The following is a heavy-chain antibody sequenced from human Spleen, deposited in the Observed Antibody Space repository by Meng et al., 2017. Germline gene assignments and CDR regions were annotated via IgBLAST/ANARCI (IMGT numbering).Heavy chain of an antibody. CDR2: IGHSGIT. CDR1: GCSITSGDYY. Sequence: QVQLQESGPGLVKPSQTLSLTCTFSGCSITSGDYYRRWLRQPPGKGLEWIGSIGHSGITYYTPSLKSRVTVSIDTSKSQFSLKLTSVTAADTAVYYCVRSSGWVRTGFDPWGQGTLVTVSS. CDR3: VRSSGWVRTGFDP. V-gene: IGHV4-39*01. J-gene: IGHJ5*02. D-gene: IGHD6-19*01.